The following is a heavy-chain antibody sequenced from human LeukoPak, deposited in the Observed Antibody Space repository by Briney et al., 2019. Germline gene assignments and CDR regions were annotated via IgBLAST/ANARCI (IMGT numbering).Heavy chain of an antibody. CDR1: GDSVSNNIAT. D-gene: IGHD1-26*01. V-gene: IGHV6-1*01. Sequence: SQTLSLTCAISGDSVSNNIATWNWIRQSPSRGLEWLGRTYCRSKWGNDYAISVKSRITIKPDTSKNQFSLQLNSVTPEDTAVYYCARQMTPHGNFDYWGQGTLVTVSS. J-gene: IGHJ4*02. CDR2: TYCRSKWGN. CDR3: ARQMTPHGNFDY.